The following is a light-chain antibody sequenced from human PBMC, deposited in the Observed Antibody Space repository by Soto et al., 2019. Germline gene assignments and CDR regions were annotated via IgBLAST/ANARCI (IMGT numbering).Light chain of an antibody. CDR1: RNFNGK. J-gene: IGKJ4*01. V-gene: IGKV3-15*01. CDR3: QQYYDYPPLI. Sequence: EIVMTQSPATLSVSPGERAPLSCRASRNFNGKLAWYQQKPGQAPRLLISGASTRATGIPARFSGSGSGTEFTLTISSLQSEDFAVYYCQQYYDYPPLIFGGGTKVEIK. CDR2: GAS.